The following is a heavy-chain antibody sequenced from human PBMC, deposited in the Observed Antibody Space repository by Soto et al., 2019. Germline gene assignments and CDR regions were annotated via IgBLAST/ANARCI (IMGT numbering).Heavy chain of an antibody. D-gene: IGHD3-10*01. J-gene: IGHJ4*02. Sequence: PGGSLRLSCAASGFTFSSYAMSWVRQALGKGLEWVSAISGSGGSTYYADSVKGRFTISRDNSKNTLYLQMNSLRAEDTAVYYCANYYGSGRTRTFDYWGQGTLVTVSS. CDR3: ANYYGSGRTRTFDY. CDR2: ISGSGGST. V-gene: IGHV3-23*01. CDR1: GFTFSSYA.